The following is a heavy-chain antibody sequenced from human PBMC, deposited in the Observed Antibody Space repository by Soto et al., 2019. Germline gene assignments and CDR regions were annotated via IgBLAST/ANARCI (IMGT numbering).Heavy chain of an antibody. CDR1: GYTFTSYA. V-gene: IGHV1-3*01. CDR2: INAGNGNT. J-gene: IGHJ6*02. D-gene: IGHD2-2*02. CDR3: ARGGRSSTSCYSCPGTYYYYYGMDV. Sequence: GASVKVSCKASGYTFTSYAMHWVRQAPGQRLEWMGWINAGNGNTKYSQKFQGRVTITRDTSASTAYMELSSLRSEDTAVYYCARGGRSSTSCYSCPGTYYYYYGMDVWGQGTTVTVSS.